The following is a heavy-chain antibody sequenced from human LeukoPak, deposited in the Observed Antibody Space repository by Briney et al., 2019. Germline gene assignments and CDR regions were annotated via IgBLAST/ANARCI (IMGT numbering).Heavy chain of an antibody. Sequence: EGSLRLSCAASGFTFSSYGMSWVRQAPGKGLEWVSAISGSGGSTYYADSVKGRFTISRDNSKNTLYLQMNSLRAEDTAVYYCAKDALLWFGESHIDYWGQGTLVTVSS. J-gene: IGHJ4*02. CDR2: ISGSGGST. V-gene: IGHV3-23*01. CDR3: AKDALLWFGESHIDY. D-gene: IGHD3-10*01. CDR1: GFTFSSYG.